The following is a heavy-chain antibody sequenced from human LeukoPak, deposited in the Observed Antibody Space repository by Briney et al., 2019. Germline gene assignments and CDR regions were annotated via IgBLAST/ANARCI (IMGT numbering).Heavy chain of an antibody. J-gene: IGHJ4*02. V-gene: IGHV3-33*01. CDR2: IAYDGSRA. D-gene: IGHD1-14*01. CDR1: GFTFGGYG. Sequence: PWGSLRLSCAGSGFTFGGYGMHWFRQTPGKGLEWVAVIAYDGSRAFYADSVKGRFTISRDNSKNTMSVQMDDLRAEDTAVYYCTRYNNDHFDYWGQGTLVTVSS. CDR3: TRYNNDHFDY.